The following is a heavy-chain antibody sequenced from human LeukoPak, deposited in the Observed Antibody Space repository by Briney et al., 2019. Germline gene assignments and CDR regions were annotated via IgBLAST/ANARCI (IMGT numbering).Heavy chain of an antibody. CDR1: GYTFTGYY. V-gene: IGHV1-2*02. CDR3: ARDQGSSSWYNPNFDY. CDR2: INPNSGGT. Sequence: ASVKVSCKASGYTFTGYYMHWVRQAPGHGLEWMGWINPNSGGTNYAQKLQGRVTMTRDTSISTAYMELSRLRSDDTAVYYCARDQGSSSWYNPNFDYWGQGTLVTVSS. J-gene: IGHJ4*02. D-gene: IGHD6-13*01.